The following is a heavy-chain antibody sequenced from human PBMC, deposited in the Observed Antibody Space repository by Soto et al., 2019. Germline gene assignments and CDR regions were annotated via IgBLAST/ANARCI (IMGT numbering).Heavy chain of an antibody. Sequence: SETLSLTCAVSGDPVSSSGYYWIWIRQPPEKGLEWIGYTFYDGTTIYNPSLKGRVTISSDKPTNQFSLSLTSVTAADTAIYYCATGRYYYGSEYWAQGTLVTVSS. D-gene: IGHD3-10*01. J-gene: IGHJ4*02. CDR1: GDPVSSSGYY. CDR2: TFYDGTT. V-gene: IGHV4-61*08. CDR3: ATGRYYYGSEY.